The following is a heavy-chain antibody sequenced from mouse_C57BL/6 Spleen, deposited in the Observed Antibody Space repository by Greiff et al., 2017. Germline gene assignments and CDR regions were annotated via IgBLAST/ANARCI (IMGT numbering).Heavy chain of an antibody. J-gene: IGHJ1*03. CDR3: ARTDYDNCYYDIDV. V-gene: IGHV1-26*01. CDR2: INPNNGGT. CDR1: GYTFTDYY. D-gene: IGHD2-4*01. Sequence: EVQLQQSGPELVKPGASVKISCKASGYTFTDYYMNWVKQSHGKSLEWIGDINPNNGGTSYTQKFKGKVTLTVDKSSSTAYMELRSLTSEDSAVYYCARTDYDNCYYDIDVWGTGTSVTVSS.